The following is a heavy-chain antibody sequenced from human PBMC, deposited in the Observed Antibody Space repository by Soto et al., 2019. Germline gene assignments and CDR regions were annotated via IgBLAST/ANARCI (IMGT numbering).Heavy chain of an antibody. CDR2: IYWDDDK. CDR3: AHRPHPPITVSGNYFDF. CDR1: GFSLSTTGEG. D-gene: IGHD6-19*01. V-gene: IGHV2-5*02. J-gene: IGHJ4*02. Sequence: QITLKESGPKLVPPTQTLTLTCTFSGFSLSTTGEGVGWIRQPPGKPLEWLALIYWDDDKRYSPSLKNRLAISMDPSKNRVVLTMSHLDPVDTATYYCAHRPHPPITVSGNYFDFWGQGILVAVSS.